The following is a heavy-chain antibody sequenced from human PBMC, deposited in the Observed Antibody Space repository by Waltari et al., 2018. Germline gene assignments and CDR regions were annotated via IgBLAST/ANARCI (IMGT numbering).Heavy chain of an antibody. CDR3: ARGRGDFDWFLHFPDARYYYYMDV. D-gene: IGHD3-9*01. J-gene: IGHJ6*03. CDR1: GGSISSYY. Sequence: QVQLQESGPGLVKPSETLSLTCTVSGGSISSYYWSWIRQPPGKGLEWIGYIYTSGSTNYNPSLKSRVTISVDTSKNQSSLKLSSVTAADTAVYYCARGRGDFDWFLHFPDARYYYYMDVWGKGTTVTVSS. V-gene: IGHV4-4*09. CDR2: IYTSGST.